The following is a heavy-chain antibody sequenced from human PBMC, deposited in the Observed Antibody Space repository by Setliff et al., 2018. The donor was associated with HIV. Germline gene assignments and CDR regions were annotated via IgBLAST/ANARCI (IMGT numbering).Heavy chain of an antibody. J-gene: IGHJ6*03. D-gene: IGHD6-19*01. V-gene: IGHV5-10-1*01. CDR2: IDPSDSYT. Sequence: GESLKISCKGSGYSFTSYWISWVRQMPGKGLEWMGRIDPSDSYTNYSPSFQGHVTTSADKSISTAYLQWSSLKASDTAMYYCARRSTAVAGTPYYYYMDVWGKGTTVTVSS. CDR1: GYSFTSYW. CDR3: ARRSTAVAGTPYYYYMDV.